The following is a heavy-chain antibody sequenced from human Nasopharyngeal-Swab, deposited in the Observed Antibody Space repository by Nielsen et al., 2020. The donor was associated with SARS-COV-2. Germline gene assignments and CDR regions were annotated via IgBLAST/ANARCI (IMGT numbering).Heavy chain of an antibody. J-gene: IGHJ4*02. D-gene: IGHD3-9*01. CDR3: ASPRAHYDILTGPFDY. CDR2: ISYDGSNK. Sequence: WIRQPPGKGLEWGAVISYDGSNKYYADSVKGRFTISRDNSKNTLYLQMNSLRAEDTAVYYCASPRAHYDILTGPFDYWGQGTLVTVSS. V-gene: IGHV3-30-3*01.